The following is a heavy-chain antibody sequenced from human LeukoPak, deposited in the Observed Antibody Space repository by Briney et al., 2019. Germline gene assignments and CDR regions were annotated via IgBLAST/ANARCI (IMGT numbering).Heavy chain of an antibody. CDR2: IYYGGTT. Sequence: PSETLSLTCVVSGGSISSPNYWTWVRQPPGKGLEWIGEIYYGGTTHYNPSLKSRVTMSVDISNNQFSLTLTSVTAADTAVYYCARGLNYDLDPWGQGTLVTVSS. CDR3: ARGLNYDLDP. D-gene: IGHD1-7*01. J-gene: IGHJ5*02. V-gene: IGHV4-4*02. CDR1: GGSISSPNY.